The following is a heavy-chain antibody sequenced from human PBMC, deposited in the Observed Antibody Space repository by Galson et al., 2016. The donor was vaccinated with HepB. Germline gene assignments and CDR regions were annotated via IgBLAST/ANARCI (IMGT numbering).Heavy chain of an antibody. V-gene: IGHV5-51*01. D-gene: IGHD1-26*01. CDR2: IYPGDSDT. CDR1: GYSFTNYW. Sequence: QSGAEVKKPGESLQISCKGSGYSFTNYWIGWVRQMPGKGLEWVGIIYPGDSDTRYSPSFQGQVTFSADKSISTAYLRWRSLKASDSAMYYCARLNLDGAPFDYWGQGSLVTVSS. CDR3: ARLNLDGAPFDY. J-gene: IGHJ4*02.